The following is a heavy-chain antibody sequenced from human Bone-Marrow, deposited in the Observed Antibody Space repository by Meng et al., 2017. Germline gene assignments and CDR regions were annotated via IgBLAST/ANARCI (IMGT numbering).Heavy chain of an antibody. CDR1: GGSFSGYY. CDR2: INHSGST. V-gene: IGHV4-34*01. J-gene: IGHJ6*02. D-gene: IGHD6-19*01. CDR3: ATHERSSSQRENGVDV. Sequence: QVQLQQWGAGLLKPSETLSLTCAVYGGSFSGYYWSWIRQPPGKGLEWIGEINHSGSTNYNPSLKSRVTISVDTSKNQFSLKLRSVTAADTAVYYCATHERSSSQRENGVDVWGQGTTVTVSS.